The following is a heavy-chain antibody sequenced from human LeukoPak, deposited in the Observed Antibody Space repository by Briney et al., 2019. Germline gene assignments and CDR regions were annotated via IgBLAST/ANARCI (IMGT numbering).Heavy chain of an antibody. Sequence: ASVKVSCKASGYTFTSYGIGWVRQAPGLGLEWMGWISAYNGNTNYAQKLQGRVTMTTDTSTSTAYMELRSLRSDDTAVYYCARDRPYYYGSGAFDPWGQGTLVTVSS. CDR3: ARDRPYYYGSGAFDP. V-gene: IGHV1-18*01. CDR1: GYTFTSYG. J-gene: IGHJ5*02. D-gene: IGHD3-10*01. CDR2: ISAYNGNT.